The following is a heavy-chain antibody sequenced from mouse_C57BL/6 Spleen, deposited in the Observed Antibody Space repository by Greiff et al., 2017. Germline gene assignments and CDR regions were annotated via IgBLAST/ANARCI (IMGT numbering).Heavy chain of an antibody. V-gene: IGHV1-52*01. J-gene: IGHJ4*01. CDR1: GYTFTSYW. D-gene: IGHD4-1*01. Sequence: VQLQQPGAELVRPGSSVKLSCKASGYTFTSYWMHWVKQRPIQGLEWIGNIDPSDSETHSNQKFKDKATLTVDKSSSTAYMQLRSLTSEDSAVYYCARSAGTYAMDYWGQGTSVTVSS. CDR3: ARSAGTYAMDY. CDR2: IDPSDSET.